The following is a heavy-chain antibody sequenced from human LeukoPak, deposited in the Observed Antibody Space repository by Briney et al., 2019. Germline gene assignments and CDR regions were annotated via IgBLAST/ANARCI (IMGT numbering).Heavy chain of an antibody. J-gene: IGHJ4*02. CDR2: MNPNSGNT. Sequence: GASVKVSCTASGYTFTSYDINWVRQATGQGLEWMGWMNPNSGNTGYAQKFQGRVTITRNTSISTAYMELSSLRSEDTAVYYCARVHSSGWYSGYYFDYWGQGTLVTVSS. CDR1: GYTFTSYD. D-gene: IGHD6-19*01. V-gene: IGHV1-8*03. CDR3: ARVHSSGWYSGYYFDY.